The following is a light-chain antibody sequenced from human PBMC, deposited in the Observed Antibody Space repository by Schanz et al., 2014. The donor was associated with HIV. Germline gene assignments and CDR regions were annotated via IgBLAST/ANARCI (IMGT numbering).Light chain of an antibody. J-gene: IGLJ3*02. CDR1: SSNIGAGYD. CDR3: QSFDSSLNGVV. CDR2: GNS. V-gene: IGLV1-40*01. Sequence: QSVLTQPPSVSAAPGQRVTISCTGSSSNIGAGYDVHWYQHLPETAPKLLIYGNSNRPSGVPDRFSGSKSGSSASLAISGLQADDEADYFCQSFDSSLNGVVFGGGTKLTVL.